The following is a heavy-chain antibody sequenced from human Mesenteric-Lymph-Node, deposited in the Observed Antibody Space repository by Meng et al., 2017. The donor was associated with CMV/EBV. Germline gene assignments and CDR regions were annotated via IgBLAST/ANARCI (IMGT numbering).Heavy chain of an antibody. J-gene: IGHJ4*02. V-gene: IGHV3-43D*03. CDR1: GFTFDDYA. D-gene: IGHD4-11*01. Sequence: GGSLRLSCAASGFTFDDYAMLWVRQAPGKGLEWVSLITWDGGSTYYADSVKGQFTISRDNSKDSLYLQMNSLRAEDTALYYCAKAHDYSNYPPGYWGQGTLVTVSS. CDR3: AKAHDYSNYPPGY. CDR2: ITWDGGST.